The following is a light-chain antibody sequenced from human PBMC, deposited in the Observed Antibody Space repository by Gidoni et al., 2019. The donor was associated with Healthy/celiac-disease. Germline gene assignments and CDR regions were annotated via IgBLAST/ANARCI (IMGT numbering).Light chain of an antibody. Sequence: DIQMTQSPSSLSASLGDRVTITCRASQSVSSYLNWYQQKPGKAPKLLIYDASSLQSGVPSRFSGSGSGTDFTLTISSLQPEDFATYYCQQGYNTPWTFGQGTKVEIK. J-gene: IGKJ1*01. V-gene: IGKV1-39*01. CDR3: QQGYNTPWT. CDR1: QSVSSY. CDR2: DAS.